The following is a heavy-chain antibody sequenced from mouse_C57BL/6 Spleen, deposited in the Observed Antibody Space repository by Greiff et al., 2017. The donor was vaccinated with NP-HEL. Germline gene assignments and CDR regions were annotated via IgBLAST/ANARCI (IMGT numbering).Heavy chain of an antibody. V-gene: IGHV1-69*01. J-gene: IGHJ2*01. CDR1: GYTFTSYW. D-gene: IGHD4-1*01. Sequence: QVQLQQPGAELVMPGASVKLSCKASGYTFTSYWMHWVKQRPGQGLEWIGEIDPSDSYTNYNQKFKGKSTLTVDKSSSTAYMQLSSLTSEDSAVYYCARSVRGNWVFDYWGQGTTLTVSS. CDR2: IDPSDSYT. CDR3: ARSVRGNWVFDY.